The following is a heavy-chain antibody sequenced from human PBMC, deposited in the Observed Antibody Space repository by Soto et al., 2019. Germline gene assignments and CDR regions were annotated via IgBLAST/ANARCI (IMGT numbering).Heavy chain of an antibody. CDR3: AREDSSSSYYYYYGMDV. D-gene: IGHD6-6*01. CDR1: GFTFSSYA. J-gene: IGHJ6*02. V-gene: IGHV3-30-3*01. Sequence: QVQLVESGGGVVQPGRSLRLSCAASGFTFSSYAMHWVRQAPGKGLEWVAVISYDGSNKYYADSVKGRFTISRDNSKNTLYLQMNSLRAEDKAVYYCAREDSSSSYYYYYGMDVWGQGTTVTVSS. CDR2: ISYDGSNK.